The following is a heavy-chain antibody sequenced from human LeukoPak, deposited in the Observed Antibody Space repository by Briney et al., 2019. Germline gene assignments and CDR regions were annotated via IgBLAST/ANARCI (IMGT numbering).Heavy chain of an antibody. J-gene: IGHJ3*02. CDR1: GGSISSYY. CDR2: IYYSGST. CDR3: ARASDSSGYFQALDI. D-gene: IGHD3-22*01. V-gene: IGHV4-59*01. Sequence: SETLSLTCTVSGGSISSYYWNWIRQPPGKGLEWIGYIYYSGSTNYNPSLKSRVTISVDTSKNQFSLKLSSVTAADTAVYYCARASDSSGYFQALDIWGQGTMVTVSS.